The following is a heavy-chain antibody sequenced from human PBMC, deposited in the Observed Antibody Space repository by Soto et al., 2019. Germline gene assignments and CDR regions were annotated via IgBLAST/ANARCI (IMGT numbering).Heavy chain of an antibody. CDR1: GFSFSNYN. J-gene: IGHJ4*02. CDR3: ARDSGQRDYLDY. CDR2: ITDSSDTV. V-gene: IGHV3-48*02. Sequence: PGGSLRLSCVASGFSFSNYNMNWVRQAPGKGLEWVSYITDSSDTVHYADSVRGRFTISRDNAESSLYLQMNSLRDEDTAVYFCARDSGQRDYLDYGGPGTMLTVYS.